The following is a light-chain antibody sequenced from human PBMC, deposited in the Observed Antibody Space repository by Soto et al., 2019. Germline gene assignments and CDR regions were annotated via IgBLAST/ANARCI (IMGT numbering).Light chain of an antibody. CDR2: GNS. CDR1: SSNIGAAYD. CDR3: QSYDSSLSSWVV. J-gene: IGLJ2*01. Sequence: QSVLTQPPSVSGAPGQRVTISCTGSSSNIGAAYDVHWYQHLPGTAPKLLIYGNSNRPSGVPDRFSGSKSGTSASLAITGLQAEDEADYYCQSYDSSLSSWVVFGGGTKLTVL. V-gene: IGLV1-40*01.